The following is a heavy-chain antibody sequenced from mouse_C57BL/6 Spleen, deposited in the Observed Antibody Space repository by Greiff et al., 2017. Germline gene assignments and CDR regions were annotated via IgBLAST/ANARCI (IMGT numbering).Heavy chain of an antibody. J-gene: IGHJ2*01. CDR2: ISSGGSYT. D-gene: IGHD1-1*01. V-gene: IGHV5-6*01. CDR1: GFTFSSYG. Sequence: EVHLVESGGDLVKPGGSLKLSCAASGFTFSSYGMSWVRQTPDKRLEWVATISSGGSYTYYPDSVKGRFTISRDNAKNTLYLQMSSLKSEDTAMYYCARRTYYYGSSFDYWGQGTTLTVSS. CDR3: ARRTYYYGSSFDY.